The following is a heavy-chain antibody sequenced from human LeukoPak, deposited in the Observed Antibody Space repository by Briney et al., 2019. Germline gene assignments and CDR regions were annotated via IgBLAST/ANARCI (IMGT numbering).Heavy chain of an antibody. CDR1: GGSISSSSYY. Sequence: PSETLSLTCTVSGGSISSSSYYWGWIRQPPGKGLEWIGSIYYSGSTYYNPSLKSRVTISVDTSKNQFSLKLSSVTAADTAVYYCANQFLEWLLPFDYWGQGTLVTVSS. CDR2: IYYSGST. J-gene: IGHJ4*02. CDR3: ANQFLEWLLPFDY. V-gene: IGHV4-39*07. D-gene: IGHD3-3*01.